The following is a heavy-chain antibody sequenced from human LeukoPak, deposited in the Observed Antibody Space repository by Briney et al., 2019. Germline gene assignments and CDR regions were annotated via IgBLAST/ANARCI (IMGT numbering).Heavy chain of an antibody. CDR3: AREVVDYVWGSYRPRVFDY. J-gene: IGHJ4*02. CDR2: ISYDGSNR. V-gene: IGHV3-30-3*01. CDR1: GFTFSNYA. Sequence: QTGGSLILSCAASGFTFSNYAMHGVRQAPGKGLEWVELISYDGSNRYYADSVKGRFTISRDNSNNMLFLQMNSLRAEDTAVYYCAREVVDYVWGSYRPRVFDYWGQGTLVTASS. D-gene: IGHD3-16*02.